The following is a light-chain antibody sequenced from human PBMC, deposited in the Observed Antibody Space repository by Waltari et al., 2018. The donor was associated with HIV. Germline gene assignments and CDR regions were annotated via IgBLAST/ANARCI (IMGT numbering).Light chain of an antibody. Sequence: DIQMTQSPSSLSASVGDSVTISCRASQTISNFLNWYQQKPGKVPKVLIYSASSLQSGVPSRFSGGGSGTDFTLTISSLQPEDFATYYCQQAYSLPYTFGQG. V-gene: IGKV1-39*01. CDR2: SAS. CDR1: QTISNF. CDR3: QQAYSLPYT. J-gene: IGKJ2*01.